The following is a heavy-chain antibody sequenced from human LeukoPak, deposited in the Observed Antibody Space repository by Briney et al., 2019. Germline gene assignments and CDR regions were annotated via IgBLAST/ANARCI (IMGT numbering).Heavy chain of an antibody. Sequence: GGSLRLSCAASGFTFSKYWLHWLRQAPGKGLVWVSRIDPDDKSASYADSVKGRFTIARDDARKTLYLQMNSLRAEDTAVYYCLTIVETTFDAFDIWGQGTMVTVSS. V-gene: IGHV3-74*01. CDR3: LTIVETTFDAFDI. D-gene: IGHD2/OR15-2a*01. CDR2: IDPDDKSA. J-gene: IGHJ3*02. CDR1: GFTFSKYW.